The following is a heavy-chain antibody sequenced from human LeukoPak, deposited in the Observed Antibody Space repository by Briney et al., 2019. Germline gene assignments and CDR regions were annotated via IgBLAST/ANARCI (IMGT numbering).Heavy chain of an antibody. Sequence: GGSLRLSCAASGFTFSSYSMNWIRQSPEKGLEWVSIIHNDGSTYYADSVKGRFTVSRDDSKNTVSLQMDSLRVDDTGIYYCARGFLQLTPYYFDYWGQGALVTVSS. CDR1: GFTFSSYS. D-gene: IGHD1-1*01. CDR2: IHNDGST. J-gene: IGHJ4*02. CDR3: ARGFLQLTPYYFDY. V-gene: IGHV3-66*01.